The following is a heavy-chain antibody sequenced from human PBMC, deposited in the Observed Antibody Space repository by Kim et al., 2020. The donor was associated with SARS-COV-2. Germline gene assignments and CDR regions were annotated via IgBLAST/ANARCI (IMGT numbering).Heavy chain of an antibody. Sequence: SLKGRLTISVDTSKNQFSLKMSSVTAADTAVYYCARMHPGQYSSSSVFDYWGQGTLVTVSS. V-gene: IGHV4-39*01. J-gene: IGHJ4*02. D-gene: IGHD6-6*01. CDR3: ARMHPGQYSSSSVFDY.